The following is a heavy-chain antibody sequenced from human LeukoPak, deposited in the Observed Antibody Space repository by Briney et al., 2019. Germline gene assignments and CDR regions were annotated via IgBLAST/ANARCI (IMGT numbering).Heavy chain of an antibody. CDR3: ARVVVTGTFYYYYMDV. D-gene: IGHD1-7*01. Sequence: GGSLRLSCAASGFTVSSNYMSWVRQAPGKGLEWVSVIYSGGSTYYADSVKGRFTISRDNSKNTLYLQMNSLRTEDTAVYYCARVVVTGTFYYYYMDVWGKGTTVTVSS. J-gene: IGHJ6*03. CDR1: GFTVSSNY. V-gene: IGHV3-66*02. CDR2: IYSGGST.